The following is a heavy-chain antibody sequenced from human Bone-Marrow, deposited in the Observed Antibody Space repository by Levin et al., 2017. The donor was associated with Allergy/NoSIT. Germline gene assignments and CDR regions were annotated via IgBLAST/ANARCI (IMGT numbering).Heavy chain of an antibody. D-gene: IGHD5-12*01. Sequence: PGGSLRLSCVASGFIFEDYTMHWVRQAPGKGLEWVSGLTWNSVNVGYGDSVKGRFATTRDNSKNSLYLQMNNLRPDDTAIYYCVKDTLSGSQSGYVDSWGHGSLVTVSS. CDR3: VKDTLSGSQSGYVDS. CDR1: GFIFEDYT. V-gene: IGHV3-9*01. J-gene: IGHJ5*01. CDR2: LTWNSVNV.